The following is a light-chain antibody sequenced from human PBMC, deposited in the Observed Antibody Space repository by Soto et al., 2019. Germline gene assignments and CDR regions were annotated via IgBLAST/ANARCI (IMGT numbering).Light chain of an antibody. J-gene: IGKJ4*01. CDR3: QQYGASPLT. Sequence: EIVLTQSPGTLSLSAGDGVSLSCRASQTVPNNYLAWYQQKPDQAPRLLIFGGSNRATGIPDRFGGSGSGTDFTLSISRLEPEDFAVYYCQQYGASPLTFGGGARLEVK. CDR2: GGS. V-gene: IGKV3-20*01. CDR1: QTVPNNY.